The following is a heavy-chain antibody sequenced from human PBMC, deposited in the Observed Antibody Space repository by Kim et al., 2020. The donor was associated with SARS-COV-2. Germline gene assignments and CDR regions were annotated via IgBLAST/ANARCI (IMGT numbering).Heavy chain of an antibody. Sequence: GGSLRLSCAASGFTFSSYAMSWVRQAPGKGLEWVSAISGSGGSTYYADSVKGRFTISRDNSKNTLYLQMNSLRAEDTAVYYCAKDDLQWELLGGNYWGQGTLVTVSS. CDR1: GFTFSSYA. V-gene: IGHV3-23*01. D-gene: IGHD1-26*01. J-gene: IGHJ4*02. CDR3: AKDDLQWELLGGNY. CDR2: ISGSGGST.